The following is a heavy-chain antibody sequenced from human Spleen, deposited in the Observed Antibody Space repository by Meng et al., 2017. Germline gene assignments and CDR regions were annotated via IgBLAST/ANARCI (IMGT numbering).Heavy chain of an antibody. D-gene: IGHD4-11*01. Sequence: RLQQWGARLSKPSETLSLLCGALCGYFSYCYLSWIRQPTGKGLEWIGEINHSGSTNYNPSVESRATISVDTSQNNLSLKLSSVTAADSAVYYCARGPTTMAHDFDYWGQGTLVTVSS. J-gene: IGHJ4*02. CDR3: ARGPTTMAHDFDY. CDR2: INHSGST. CDR1: CGYFSYCY. V-gene: IGHV4-34*01.